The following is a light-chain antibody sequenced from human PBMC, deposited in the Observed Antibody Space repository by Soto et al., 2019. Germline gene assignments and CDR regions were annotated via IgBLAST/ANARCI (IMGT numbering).Light chain of an antibody. Sequence: IGVTPFSSPPSLSSGERTHPPRRARPGCCRRYLGWYQQKPGQAPRVLIHGASSRATGIPDRFSGSGSGTDFTLTISRLEPEDFAVYFCQQYGNPPPNAFGQGTKVEIK. CDR2: GAS. V-gene: IGKV3-20*01. CDR3: QQYGNPPPNA. J-gene: IGKJ2*01. CDR1: PGCCRRY.